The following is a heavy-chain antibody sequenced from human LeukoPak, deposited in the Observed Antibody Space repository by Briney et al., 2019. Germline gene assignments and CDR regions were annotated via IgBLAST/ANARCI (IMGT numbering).Heavy chain of an antibody. J-gene: IGHJ4*02. CDR3: ARDVGARLPGY. Sequence: KSSGTLSLTCAVSGGSISSNNWWSWVRQPPGKGLEWIGEIYHSGNNNYNPSLKSRVTISVDKSRNQFSLKLSSVTAADTAVYYRARDVGARLPGYWGQGILVTVSS. V-gene: IGHV4-4*02. D-gene: IGHD6-6*01. CDR1: GGSISSNNW. CDR2: IYHSGNN.